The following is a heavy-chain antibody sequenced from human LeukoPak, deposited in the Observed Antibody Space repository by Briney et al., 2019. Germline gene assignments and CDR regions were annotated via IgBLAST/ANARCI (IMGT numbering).Heavy chain of an antibody. Sequence: PGGSLRLSCAASGFTFNKSWMSWVRQAPGKGPEWLANIKEDGTQKYYVDSVRGRFTISRDNAENSLYLQMNSLRDEDTAVYYCAKTGERDYWGQGTLVTVSS. CDR2: IKEDGTQK. D-gene: IGHD7-27*01. CDR3: AKTGERDY. V-gene: IGHV3-7*01. J-gene: IGHJ4*02. CDR1: GFTFNKSW.